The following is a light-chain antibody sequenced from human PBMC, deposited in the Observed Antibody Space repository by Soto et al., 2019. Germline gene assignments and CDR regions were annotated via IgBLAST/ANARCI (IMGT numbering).Light chain of an antibody. Sequence: DIQMTQSPSTLSASLGDXVTITCRASQSISSWLAWYQQKPGKAPKLLIYDASSLESGVPSRFSGSGSGTEFTLTISSLQPDDFATYYCQQYNSYSETFGQGTKVDIK. J-gene: IGKJ1*01. CDR1: QSISSW. CDR3: QQYNSYSET. V-gene: IGKV1-5*01. CDR2: DAS.